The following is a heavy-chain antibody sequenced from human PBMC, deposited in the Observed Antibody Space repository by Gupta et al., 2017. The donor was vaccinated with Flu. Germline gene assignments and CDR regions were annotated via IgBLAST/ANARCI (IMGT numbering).Heavy chain of an antibody. D-gene: IGHD1-26*01. CDR1: GFPFRSYW. CDR2: IKQDGTEK. V-gene: IGHV3-7*01. CDR3: ARVGGGSYPLSIDY. Sequence: EVHLVESGGGLVQPGGSLRLSCAASGFPFRSYWISWVRQAPGKGLEWVSNIKQDGTEKSYVDSVKGRFTISRDNGKNSLYLQMDSLRGEDTAVYYCARVGGGSYPLSIDYWGQGTLVTVSS. J-gene: IGHJ4*02.